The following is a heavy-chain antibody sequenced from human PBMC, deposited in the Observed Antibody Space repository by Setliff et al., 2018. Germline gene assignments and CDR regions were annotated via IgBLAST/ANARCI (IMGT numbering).Heavy chain of an antibody. CDR3: AREVNDNFWSGYLYYYGMDV. Sequence: LRLSCAASGFTFSSYAMSWVRQAPGKGLEWVSAISGSGGSTSYADSVKGRFTISRDNAKNTLYLQMNSLRAEDTAVYYCAREVNDNFWSGYLYYYGMDVWGQGTTVTVSS. V-gene: IGHV3-23*01. D-gene: IGHD3-3*01. CDR1: GFTFSSYA. J-gene: IGHJ6*02. CDR2: ISGSGGST.